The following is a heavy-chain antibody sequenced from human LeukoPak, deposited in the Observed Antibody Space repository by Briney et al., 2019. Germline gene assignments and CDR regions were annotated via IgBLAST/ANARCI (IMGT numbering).Heavy chain of an antibody. V-gene: IGHV1-18*01. CDR3: ARGSPAMVYYGMDV. CDR2: ISAYNGNT. J-gene: IGHJ6*02. D-gene: IGHD5-18*01. CDR1: GYTFTSYG. Sequence: ASVKVSCKASGYTFTSYGISWVRQAPGQGLEWMGWISAYNGNTNYAQKLQGRVTMTTDTSTSTACMELRSLRSDDTAVYYCARGSPAMVYYGMDVWGQGTTVTVSS.